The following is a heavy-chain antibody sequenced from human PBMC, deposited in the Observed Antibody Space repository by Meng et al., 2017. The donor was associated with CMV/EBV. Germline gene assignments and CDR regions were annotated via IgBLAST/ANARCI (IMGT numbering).Heavy chain of an antibody. Sequence: GESLQISCAASGFTFSSYSMNWVRQAPGKGLEWVSSISSSSSYIYYADSVKGRFTISRDNAKNTLYLQMNSLRAEDTAVYYCARVVRGGSYLGGDYFDYWGQGTLVTVSS. V-gene: IGHV3-21*01. CDR1: GFTFSSYS. J-gene: IGHJ4*02. CDR3: ARVVRGGSYLGGDYFDY. D-gene: IGHD1-26*01. CDR2: ISSSSSYI.